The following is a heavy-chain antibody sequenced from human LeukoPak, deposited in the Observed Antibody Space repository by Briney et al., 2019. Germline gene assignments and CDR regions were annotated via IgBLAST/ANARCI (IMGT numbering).Heavy chain of an antibody. Sequence: ASVKVSCKASGYTFTGYYMHWVRQAPGQGHEWMGWINPNSGGTNYAQKFQGRVTMTRDTSIRTAYMELSRLRSDDTAVYYCASNKVRGVPYYYYYMDVWGKGTTVTVSS. CDR2: INPNSGGT. CDR1: GYTFTGYY. CDR3: ASNKVRGVPYYYYYMDV. V-gene: IGHV1-2*02. J-gene: IGHJ6*03. D-gene: IGHD3-10*01.